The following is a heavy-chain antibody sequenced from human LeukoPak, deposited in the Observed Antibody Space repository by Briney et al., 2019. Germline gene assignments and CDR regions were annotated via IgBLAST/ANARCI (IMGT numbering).Heavy chain of an antibody. CDR3: AKLTVQGDFDY. Sequence: GGSLRLSCAASGFNFSSYAMSWVRQDPGKGLEWVSAISGSGGSTYYADSVKGRFTISRDNSKNTLYLQMNSLRAEDTAVYYCAKLTVQGDFDYWGQGTLVTVSS. CDR2: ISGSGGST. D-gene: IGHD1-14*01. J-gene: IGHJ4*02. CDR1: GFNFSSYA. V-gene: IGHV3-23*01.